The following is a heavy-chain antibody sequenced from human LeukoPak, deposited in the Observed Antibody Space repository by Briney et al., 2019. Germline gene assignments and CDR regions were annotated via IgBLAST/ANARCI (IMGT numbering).Heavy chain of an antibody. Sequence: PGRSLRLSCAASGFTFSSYTMHWVRQAPRKGLEWVAIISYDGSNKFYADSVKGRFTISRDNSKNTLYLQMNSLRAEDTAVYYCAREYSSSWSDWRYYFDYWGQGTLVTVSS. J-gene: IGHJ4*02. V-gene: IGHV3-30*04. D-gene: IGHD6-13*01. CDR2: ISYDGSNK. CDR3: AREYSSSWSDWRYYFDY. CDR1: GFTFSSYT.